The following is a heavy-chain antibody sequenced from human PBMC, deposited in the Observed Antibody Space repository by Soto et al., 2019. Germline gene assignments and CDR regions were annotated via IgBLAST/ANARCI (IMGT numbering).Heavy chain of an antibody. CDR1: GITFPNYD. V-gene: IGHV3-33*01. J-gene: IGHJ6*02. CDR2: IWYDGSNK. Sequence: QVQLVESGGGVVQPERSLRLSCAASGITFPNYDMNWVRQAPGKGLEWVAIIWYDGSNKYYADSVKGRFTISRDNSKNTLYLQMNSLRVEDTAVYYCARGSYGLDFWGQGTTVTVPS. CDR3: ARGSYGLDF. D-gene: IGHD3-10*01.